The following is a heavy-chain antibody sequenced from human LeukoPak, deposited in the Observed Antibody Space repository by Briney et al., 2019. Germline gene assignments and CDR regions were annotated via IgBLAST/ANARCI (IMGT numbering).Heavy chain of an antibody. CDR1: GFTFSSYW. J-gene: IGHJ4*02. D-gene: IGHD6-19*01. V-gene: IGHV3-74*01. CDR2: INTDGSST. Sequence: PGGSLRLSCAASGFTFSSYWMHWVPQAPGKGLVWVSRINTDGSSTSYADSVKGRFTISRDNAKNTLYLQMNSLRAEDTAVYYCARDSLYSSEDYWGQGTLVTVSS. CDR3: ARDSLYSSEDY.